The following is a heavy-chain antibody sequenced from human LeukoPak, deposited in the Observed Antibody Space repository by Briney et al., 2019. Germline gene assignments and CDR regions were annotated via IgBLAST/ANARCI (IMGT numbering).Heavy chain of an antibody. Sequence: GGSLRLSCAASGFTFSSYWMSWVRQAPGKGLEWVSSISGSGGSGGSTYYADSVKGRFTISRDNSKNTLYLQMNSLRAEDTAVYYCVKSGAARFDYWGQGTLVTVSS. D-gene: IGHD6-6*01. J-gene: IGHJ4*02. CDR3: VKSGAARFDY. CDR2: ISGSGGSGGST. V-gene: IGHV3-23*01. CDR1: GFTFSSYW.